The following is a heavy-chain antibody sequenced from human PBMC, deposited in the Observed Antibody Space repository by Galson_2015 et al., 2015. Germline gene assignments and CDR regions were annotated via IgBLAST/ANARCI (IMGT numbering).Heavy chain of an antibody. V-gene: IGHV3-43*01. CDR2: ISWDGGAT. Sequence: SLRLSCAASGFTFDDYTMHWVRQPPGKGLEWVSLISWDGGATYSADSVKGRFAISRDNNKHSLYLQMNSLRSEDTAVYYCARGFSSSSRGHFAFWGQGTLVTVSS. CDR1: GFTFDDYT. CDR3: ARGFSSSSRGHFAF. J-gene: IGHJ4*02. D-gene: IGHD6-6*01.